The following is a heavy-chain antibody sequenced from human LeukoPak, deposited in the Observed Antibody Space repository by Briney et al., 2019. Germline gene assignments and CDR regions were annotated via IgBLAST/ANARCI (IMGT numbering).Heavy chain of an antibody. CDR3: ARDGRITIQLGSLEYYYMDV. J-gene: IGHJ6*03. D-gene: IGHD3-3*01. CDR2: ISSSSSTI. Sequence: GGSLRLSCAASGFTFSSYSMNWVRQAPGKGLEWVSYISSSSSTIYYADSVKGRFTISRDNAKNSLYLQMNSLRAEDTAVYYCARDGRITIQLGSLEYYYMDVWGKGTTVTVSS. CDR1: GFTFSSYS. V-gene: IGHV3-48*01.